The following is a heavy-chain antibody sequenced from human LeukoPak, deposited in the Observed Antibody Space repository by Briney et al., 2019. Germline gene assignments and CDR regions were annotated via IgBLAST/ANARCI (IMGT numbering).Heavy chain of an antibody. Sequence: PSETLSLTCAVYGGSFSGYYWSWIRQPPGKGLEWIGEINHSGSTNYNPSLKSRVTISVDTSKNQFSLKLSSVTAADTAVYYCARGGRLRCFDWLPSNWFDPWGQGTLVTVSS. CDR3: ARGGRLRCFDWLPSNWFDP. CDR2: INHSGST. CDR1: GGSFSGYY. J-gene: IGHJ5*02. V-gene: IGHV4-34*01. D-gene: IGHD3-9*01.